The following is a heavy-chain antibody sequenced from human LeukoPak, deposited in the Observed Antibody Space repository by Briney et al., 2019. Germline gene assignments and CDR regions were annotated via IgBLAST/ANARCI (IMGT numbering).Heavy chain of an antibody. D-gene: IGHD2-2*01. Sequence: GASVTVSCMASGYTFINFGINWVRQAPGQGLEWIAWISCNNDNQNYGQKFQGRFTVTTGSSTSTAYMELRNLRSDDTAVYYCARDGTSTDDYWGQGTLVTVSS. J-gene: IGHJ4*02. V-gene: IGHV1-18*01. CDR3: ARDGTSTDDY. CDR1: GYTFINFG. CDR2: ISCNNDNQ.